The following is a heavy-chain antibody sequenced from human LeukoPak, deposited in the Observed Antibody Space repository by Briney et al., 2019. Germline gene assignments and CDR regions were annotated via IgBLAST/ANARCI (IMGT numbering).Heavy chain of an antibody. CDR3: AKDRYSSGKYYFDY. CDR1: GFIFSSYS. V-gene: IGHV3-30*02. D-gene: IGHD6-19*01. Sequence: PGGSLRLSCAASGFIFSSYSMNWVRQAPGKGLEWVAFIRYDGSNKYYADSVKGRFTISRDNSKNTLYLQMNSLRAEDMALYYCAKDRYSSGKYYFDYWGQGTLVTVSS. CDR2: IRYDGSNK. J-gene: IGHJ4*02.